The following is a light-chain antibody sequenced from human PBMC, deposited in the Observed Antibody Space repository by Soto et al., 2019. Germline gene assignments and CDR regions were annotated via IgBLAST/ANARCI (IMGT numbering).Light chain of an antibody. J-gene: IGLJ2*01. V-gene: IGLV1-40*01. CDR2: GNT. Sequence: QPVLTQPPSVSGAPGQRVTISCTGSSSNIGAAYDEHWYQQLPGTAPKLLIYGNTNRPSGVPDRFSGSKSGTSASLAITGLQAEDEADYYCQSYDSSLSGWVFGGGTKLTVL. CDR1: SSNIGAAYD. CDR3: QSYDSSLSGWV.